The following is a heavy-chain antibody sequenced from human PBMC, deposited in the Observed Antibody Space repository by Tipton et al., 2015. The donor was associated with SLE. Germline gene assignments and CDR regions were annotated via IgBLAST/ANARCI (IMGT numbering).Heavy chain of an antibody. Sequence: TLSLTCSVSGGSISSSSHYWGWIRQPPGKGLEWIGSIHYSGNGYYNASLKSRVTISADTSKNQFSLKLSSVTAADTAVYYCSRSLDTLDIWGQGTMVTVSS. CDR3: SRSLDTLDI. J-gene: IGHJ3*02. CDR2: IHYSGNG. CDR1: GGSISSSSHY. V-gene: IGHV4-39*01. D-gene: IGHD5-18*01.